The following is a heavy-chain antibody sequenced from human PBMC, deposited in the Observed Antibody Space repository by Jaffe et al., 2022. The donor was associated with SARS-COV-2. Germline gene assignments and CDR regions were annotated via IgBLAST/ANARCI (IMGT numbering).Heavy chain of an antibody. CDR1: GGSISSGDYY. Sequence: QVQLQESGPGLVKPSQTLSLTCTVSGGSISSGDYYWSWIRQPPGKGLEWIGYIYYSGSTYYNPSLKSRVTISVDTSKNQFSLKLSSVTAADTAVYYCARDSSSSSYYYYGMDVWGQGTTVTVSS. D-gene: IGHD6-6*01. CDR2: IYYSGST. V-gene: IGHV4-30-4*01. CDR3: ARDSSSSSYYYYGMDV. J-gene: IGHJ6*02.